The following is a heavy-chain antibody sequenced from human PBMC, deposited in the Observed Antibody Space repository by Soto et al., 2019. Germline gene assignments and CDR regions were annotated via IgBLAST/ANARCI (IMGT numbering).Heavy chain of an antibody. CDR2: ISAYNGNT. CDR1: GYTFTSYG. J-gene: IGHJ5*02. Sequence: ASVKVSCNASGYTFTSYGISWVRQAPGQGLEWMGWISAYNGNTNYAQKLQGRVTMTTDTSTSTAYMELRSLRSDDTAVYYCARGGGAIFGVVIISGVWFDPWGQGTLVTVSS. V-gene: IGHV1-18*04. D-gene: IGHD3-3*01. CDR3: ARGGGAIFGVVIISGVWFDP.